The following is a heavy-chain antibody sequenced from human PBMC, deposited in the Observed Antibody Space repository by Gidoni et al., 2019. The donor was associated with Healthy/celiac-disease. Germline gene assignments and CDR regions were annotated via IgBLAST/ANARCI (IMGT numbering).Heavy chain of an antibody. CDR1: GGFISSYY. CDR2: SYTSGST. D-gene: IGHD2-2*01. Sequence: QVQLQESGPGLVKPSETLSLTCTVSGGFISSYYWTWIRKPAGKGLAWIGRSYTSGSTNYNPSLKSRVTMSVDTSKNQFSLKLSSVTAADTAVYYCARGGGGYCSSTSCYMVGWFDPWGQGTLVTVSS. V-gene: IGHV4-4*07. J-gene: IGHJ5*02. CDR3: ARGGGGYCSSTSCYMVGWFDP.